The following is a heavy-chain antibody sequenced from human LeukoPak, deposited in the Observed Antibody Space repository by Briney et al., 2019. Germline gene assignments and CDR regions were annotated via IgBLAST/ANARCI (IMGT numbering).Heavy chain of an antibody. Sequence: GESLKISCQVSGYTFISYWIAWVRQLPGQGLEWMGIIHPGDSDTRYNPSFQGQVTISADRSISTAYLQWSSLKASGSAMYYWATGIQLCCLDHWGRGTLVTVSS. CDR1: GYTFISYW. D-gene: IGHD5-18*01. CDR3: ATGIQLCCLDH. J-gene: IGHJ4*02. V-gene: IGHV5-51*01. CDR2: IHPGDSDT.